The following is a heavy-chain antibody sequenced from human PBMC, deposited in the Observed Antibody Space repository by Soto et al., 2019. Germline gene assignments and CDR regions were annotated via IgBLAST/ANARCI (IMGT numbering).Heavy chain of an antibody. Sequence: QVQLVQSGAEVKKPGSSVKVSCKASGGTFSSYTISWVRQAPGQGLEWMGRIIPILGMANYAQKFQGRVTITADKSTSTAYMELSSLRSEDTAVYYCARAPKYYGSGNILWFDPWGQGTLVTVSS. V-gene: IGHV1-69*02. CDR3: ARAPKYYGSGNILWFDP. J-gene: IGHJ5*02. CDR1: GGTFSSYT. D-gene: IGHD3-10*01. CDR2: IIPILGMA.